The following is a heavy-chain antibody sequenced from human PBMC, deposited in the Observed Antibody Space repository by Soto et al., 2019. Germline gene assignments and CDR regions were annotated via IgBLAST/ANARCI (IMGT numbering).Heavy chain of an antibody. D-gene: IGHD6-19*01. J-gene: IGHJ4*02. V-gene: IGHV3-30-3*01. CDR2: ISYDGSNK. CDR3: ARSDSLLAVAYYFDY. Sequence: PGWSLRLSCAASGFTFSSYAMHWVRQAPGKGLEWVAVISYDGSNKYYADSVKGRFTISRDNSKNTLYLQMNSLRAEDTAVYYCARSDSLLAVAYYFDYWGQGTLVTVSS. CDR1: GFTFSSYA.